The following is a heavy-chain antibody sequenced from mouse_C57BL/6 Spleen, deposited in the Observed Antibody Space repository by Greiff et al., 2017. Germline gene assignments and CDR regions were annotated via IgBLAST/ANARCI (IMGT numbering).Heavy chain of an antibody. CDR1: GYTFTDYE. CDR3: TRRGSTMITTAWFAY. Sequence: VQLQQSGAELVRPGASVTLSCKASGYTFTDYEMHWVKQTPVHGLEWIGAIDPETGGTAYNQKFKGKAILTADKSSSTAYMELRSLTSEDSAVYYCTRRGSTMITTAWFAYWGQGTLVTVSA. V-gene: IGHV1-15*01. D-gene: IGHD2-4*01. CDR2: IDPETGGT. J-gene: IGHJ3*01.